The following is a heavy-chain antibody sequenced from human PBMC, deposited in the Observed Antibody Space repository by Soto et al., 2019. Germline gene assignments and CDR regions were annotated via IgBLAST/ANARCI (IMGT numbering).Heavy chain of an antibody. CDR1: GGSFSGYY. CDR2: INHSGST. Sequence: SETLSLTCAVYGGSFSGYYWSWIRQPPGKGLEWIGEINHSGSTNYNPSLKGRVTISVDTSKNQFSLKLSSVTAADTAVYYCARSQCSSTSCYGIDYWGQGTLVTVSS. D-gene: IGHD2-2*01. V-gene: IGHV4-34*01. CDR3: ARSQCSSTSCYGIDY. J-gene: IGHJ4*02.